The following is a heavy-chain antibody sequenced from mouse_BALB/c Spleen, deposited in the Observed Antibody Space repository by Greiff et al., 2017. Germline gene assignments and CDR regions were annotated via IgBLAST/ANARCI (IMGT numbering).Heavy chain of an antibody. CDR2: IWSGGST. CDR3: ARNEYGNYGFAY. V-gene: IGHV2-2*02. J-gene: IGHJ3*01. Sequence: QVQLKQSGPGLVQPSQSLSITCTASGFSLTSYGVHWVRQSPGKGLEWLGVIWSGGSTDYNAAFISRLSISKDNSKSQVFFKMNRLQANDTAIYYCARNEYGNYGFAYWGQGTLVTVSA. CDR1: GFSLTSYG. D-gene: IGHD2-10*02.